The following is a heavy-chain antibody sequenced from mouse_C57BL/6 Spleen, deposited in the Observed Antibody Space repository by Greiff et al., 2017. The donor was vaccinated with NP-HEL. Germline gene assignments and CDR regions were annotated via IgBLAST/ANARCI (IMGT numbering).Heavy chain of an antibody. D-gene: IGHD2-4*01. V-gene: IGHV7-3*01. CDR2: IRNKANGYTT. Sequence: DVQLVESGGGLVQPGGSLSLSCAASGFTFTDYYMSWVRQPPGKALEWLGFIRNKANGYTTEYSASVKGRFTISRDNSQSILYLQMNALRAEDSATYYCARYGYDYGFDYWGQGTTLTVSS. J-gene: IGHJ2*01. CDR3: ARYGYDYGFDY. CDR1: GFTFTDYY.